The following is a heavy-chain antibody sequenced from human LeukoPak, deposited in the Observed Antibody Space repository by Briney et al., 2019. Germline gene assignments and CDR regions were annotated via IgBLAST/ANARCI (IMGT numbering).Heavy chain of an antibody. V-gene: IGHV3-43*01. D-gene: IGHD3-3*01. Sequence: GGSLRLSCAASGFTFDDYTMHWVRQAPGKGLEWVSLISWDGGSTYYADSVKGRFTISRDNSKNSLYLQMNSLRTEDTALYYCAKEPSQSGYLNYWGQGTLVTVSS. CDR3: AKEPSQSGYLNY. CDR2: ISWDGGST. CDR1: GFTFDDYT. J-gene: IGHJ4*02.